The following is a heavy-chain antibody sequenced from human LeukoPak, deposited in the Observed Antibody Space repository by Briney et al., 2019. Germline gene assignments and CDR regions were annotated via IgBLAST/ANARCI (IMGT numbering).Heavy chain of an antibody. CDR2: ISPSSTYI. CDR3: AKWFRGSYFFDY. J-gene: IGHJ4*02. CDR1: GFIFSSHS. V-gene: IGHV3-21*01. D-gene: IGHD1-26*01. Sequence: GGPLRLSCAASGFIFSSHSMNWVRQAPGKGLEWVSSISPSSTYIYHADSVKGRFTISRDNAKKSVYLQMNSLRAEDTAVYYCAKWFRGSYFFDYWGQGTLVTVSS.